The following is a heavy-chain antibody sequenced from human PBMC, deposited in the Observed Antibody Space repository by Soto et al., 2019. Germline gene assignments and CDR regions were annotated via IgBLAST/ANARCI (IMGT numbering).Heavy chain of an antibody. CDR1: GFSLSTSGVG. Sequence: QITLKESGPTLVKPTQTLTLTCTFAGFSLSTSGVGVSWIRQPPGKALEWLALIYWSDEKRYRPSLSSRLTNTMDTSKNQVVITMTNRDPVDTATYYCAHKRGAEYRGCFHCWGQGTLVTVSS. D-gene: IGHD2-2*02. V-gene: IGHV2-5*01. CDR3: AHKRGAEYRGCFHC. CDR2: IYWSDEK. J-gene: IGHJ4*02.